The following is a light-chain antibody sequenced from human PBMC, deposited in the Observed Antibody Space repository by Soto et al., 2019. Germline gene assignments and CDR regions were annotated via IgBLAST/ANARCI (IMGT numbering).Light chain of an antibody. CDR1: NTDVGRYDR. V-gene: IGLV2-14*01. Sequence: QSALTQPASVSGSPGQSITISSIGTNTDVGRYDRVSWYQHHPGKAPKMLIFEVYNRPSGISDRFSGSKSGDTASLTISGLQAEDEADYYCISYIPSTTTHWVFGGGTKVTVL. J-gene: IGLJ3*02. CDR2: EVY. CDR3: ISYIPSTTTHWV.